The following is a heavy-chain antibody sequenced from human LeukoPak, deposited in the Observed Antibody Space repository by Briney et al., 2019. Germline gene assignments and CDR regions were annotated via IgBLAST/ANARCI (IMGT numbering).Heavy chain of an antibody. CDR2: ISAYNGNT. V-gene: IGHV1-18*01. CDR3: ARVVNVLRYFDWLLTPFDY. J-gene: IGHJ4*02. CDR1: GYTFTSYG. D-gene: IGHD3-9*01. Sequence: AASVKVSCKASGYTFTSYGISWVRQAPGQGLEWMGWISAYNGNTNYAQKLQGRVTMTTDTSTSTAYMELRSLGSDDTAVYYCARVVNVLRYFDWLLTPFDYWGQGTLVTVSS.